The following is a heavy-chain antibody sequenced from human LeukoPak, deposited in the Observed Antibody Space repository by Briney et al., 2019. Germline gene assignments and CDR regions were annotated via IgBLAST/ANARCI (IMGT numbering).Heavy chain of an antibody. CDR1: GYTFTSYG. CDR2: ISAYNGST. D-gene: IGHD3-22*01. CDR3: ARAHYYDSSGLIDY. V-gene: IGHV1-18*01. J-gene: IGHJ4*02. Sequence: GASVKVSCKASGYTFTSYGISWVRQAPGQGLEWMGWISAYNGSTNYAQKLQGRVTMTTDTSTSTAYMELWSLRSDDTAVYYCARAHYYDSSGLIDYWGQGTLVTVSS.